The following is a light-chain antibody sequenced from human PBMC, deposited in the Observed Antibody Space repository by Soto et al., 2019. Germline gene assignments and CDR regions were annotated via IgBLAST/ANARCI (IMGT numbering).Light chain of an antibody. V-gene: IGLV1-47*01. J-gene: IGLJ3*02. Sequence: QAVVTQPPSASGTPGQRVTISCSGRSSNIGSNYVFWYQQLPGTAPKLLIYRNNEWPSGVPDRFSGSKSGTSASLGISGLRSEDEGDYYCAAWDDSLSGWVFGTGTKLTVL. CDR3: AAWDDSLSGWV. CDR1: SSNIGSNY. CDR2: RNN.